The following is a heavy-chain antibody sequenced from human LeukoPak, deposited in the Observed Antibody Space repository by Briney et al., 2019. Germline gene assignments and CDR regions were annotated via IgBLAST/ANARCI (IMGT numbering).Heavy chain of an antibody. CDR2: IYTSGST. Sequence: SQTLSLTCTVSGNSISSGDNYWSWIRQPAGKGLEWIGRIYTSGSTNYNPSLKSRVTISVDTSKNQFSLKLSSVTAADTAVYYCARMPVVAAANWFDPWGQGTLVTVSS. CDR3: ARMPVVAAANWFDP. D-gene: IGHD2-15*01. CDR1: GNSISSGDNY. J-gene: IGHJ5*02. V-gene: IGHV4-61*02.